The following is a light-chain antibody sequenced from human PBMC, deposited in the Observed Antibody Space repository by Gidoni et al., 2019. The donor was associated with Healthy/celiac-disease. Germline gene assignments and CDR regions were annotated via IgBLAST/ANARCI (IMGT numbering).Light chain of an antibody. J-gene: IGKJ1*01. CDR3: MQALQTPT. Sequence: DSVMTQSPLSLPVTPGEPASITCRSSQSLLHSNGYNYLDWYLQKPGQSPLLLIYLGSNRASGVPDRFSGGGSGADFTLKISRVEAEDVGVYYCMQALQTPTFGQGTKVEIK. CDR2: LGS. CDR1: QSLLHSNGYNY. V-gene: IGKV2-28*01.